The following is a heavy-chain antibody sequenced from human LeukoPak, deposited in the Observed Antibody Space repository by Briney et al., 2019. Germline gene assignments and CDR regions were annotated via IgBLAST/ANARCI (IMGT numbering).Heavy chain of an antibody. J-gene: IGHJ6*03. CDR2: INPNSGDT. CDR1: GYTFTGYY. V-gene: IGHV1-2*02. CDR3: ARVRDEDYYYYMDV. Sequence: ASVKVSCKASGYTFTGYYIHWVRQAPGQGLEWMGWINPNSGDTNYAQKFQGRVTMTRDTSISTAYMELSRLRSDDTAVYYCARVRDEDYYYYMDVWGKGTTVTVSS.